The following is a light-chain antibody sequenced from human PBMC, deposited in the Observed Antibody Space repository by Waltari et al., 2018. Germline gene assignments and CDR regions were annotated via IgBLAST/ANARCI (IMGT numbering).Light chain of an antibody. CDR2: EDN. J-gene: IGLJ3*02. Sequence: GSIASNYVQWYQQRPGSAPTTVIYEDNQRPSGVPDRFSGSIDSSSNSASLTISGLKTEDEADYCCQSYDSSNRVFGGGTKLTVL. V-gene: IGLV6-57*02. CDR3: QSYDSSNRV. CDR1: GSIASNY.